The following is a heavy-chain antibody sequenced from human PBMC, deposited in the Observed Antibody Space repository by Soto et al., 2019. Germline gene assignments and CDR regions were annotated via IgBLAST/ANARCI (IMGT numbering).Heavy chain of an antibody. CDR1: GASVSSRAHY. D-gene: IGHD6-19*01. Sequence: SETLSLTCNVSGASVSSRAHYWSWIRQPPGKGLEWIGYIFYSGRTNYNPSLKSQVSMSIDLSKNQFSLRLSSVTAADTAMYYCARDLLAGFDYWGQGILVTVSS. J-gene: IGHJ4*02. CDR3: ARDLLAGFDY. V-gene: IGHV4-61*08. CDR2: IFYSGRT.